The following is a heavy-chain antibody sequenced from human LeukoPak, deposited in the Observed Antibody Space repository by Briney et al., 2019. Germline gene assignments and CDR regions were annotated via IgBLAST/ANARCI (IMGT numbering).Heavy chain of an antibody. Sequence: PGESLRISCQGSGYIFTSYWISWVRQMPGKGLEWMGRIDPSDSYTNYSPSFQGHVTISADKSISTAYLQWSSLKASDTAMYYCARRKQLVSGMDVRGQGTTVTVSS. CDR1: GYIFTSYW. V-gene: IGHV5-10-1*01. D-gene: IGHD6-6*01. CDR3: ARRKQLVSGMDV. CDR2: IDPSDSYT. J-gene: IGHJ6*02.